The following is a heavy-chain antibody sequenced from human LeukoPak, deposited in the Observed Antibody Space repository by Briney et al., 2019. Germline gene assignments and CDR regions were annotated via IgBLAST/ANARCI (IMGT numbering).Heavy chain of an antibody. Sequence: SVKVSCKASQYNFIDYYLNWVRQAPGQGLEWGGWSSPNSGGTSYAQKFQGRVIMTRDTSISTVYMDLSTLRSNDTAVYYCARGVTETTRWFDPWGQGTLVTVSS. CDR3: ARGVTETTRWFDP. CDR2: SSPNSGGT. J-gene: IGHJ5*02. D-gene: IGHD1-20*01. CDR1: QYNFIDYY. V-gene: IGHV1-2*02.